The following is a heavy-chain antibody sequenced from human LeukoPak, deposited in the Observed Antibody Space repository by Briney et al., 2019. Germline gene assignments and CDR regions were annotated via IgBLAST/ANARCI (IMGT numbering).Heavy chain of an antibody. CDR2: IYSGGST. J-gene: IGHJ4*02. CDR3: ATGGRSGVAFES. CDR1: GFIASSNY. Sequence: GGSLRLSCTASGFIASSNYMSWVRQAPGKGLEWVSLIYSGGSTYYADSVMGRSTISRDKSNNTLYLQMNSLRAEDTAVYYCATGGRSGVAFESWGQGTLVTVSS. V-gene: IGHV3-53*01. D-gene: IGHD2-15*01.